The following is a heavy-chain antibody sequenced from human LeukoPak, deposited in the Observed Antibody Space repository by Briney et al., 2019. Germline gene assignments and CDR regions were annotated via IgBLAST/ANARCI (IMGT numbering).Heavy chain of an antibody. J-gene: IGHJ5*02. CDR2: IYTSGST. Sequence: PSETLSLTCTVSGGSISSGSYYWSWIRQPAGKGLEWIGRIYTSGSTNYNPSLKSRVTMSVDTSKNQFSLKLSSVTAADTAVYYCARLPDPWGQGTLVTVSS. CDR3: ARLPDP. V-gene: IGHV4-61*02. CDR1: GGSISSGSYY.